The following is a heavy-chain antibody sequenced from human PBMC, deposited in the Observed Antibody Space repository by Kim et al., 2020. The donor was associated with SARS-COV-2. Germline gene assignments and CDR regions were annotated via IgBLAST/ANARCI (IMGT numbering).Heavy chain of an antibody. V-gene: IGHV4-39*07. D-gene: IGHD6-19*01. CDR2: IYYSGST. CDR1: GGSISSSSYY. Sequence: SETLSLTCTVSGGSISSSSYYWGWIRQPPGKGLEWIGSIYYSGSTYYNPSLKSRVTISVDTSKNQFSLKLSSVTAADTAVYYCARDSGREAVAGIGGSYPPFDYWGQGTLVTVSS. CDR3: ARDSGREAVAGIGGSYPPFDY. J-gene: IGHJ4*02.